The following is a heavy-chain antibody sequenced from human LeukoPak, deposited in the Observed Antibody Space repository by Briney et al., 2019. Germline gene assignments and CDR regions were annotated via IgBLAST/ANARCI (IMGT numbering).Heavy chain of an antibody. CDR1: GYTFTGYY. V-gene: IGHV1-2*02. CDR2: INPNSGVT. J-gene: IGHJ4*02. D-gene: IGHD5-18*01. Sequence: ASVKVSRKASGYTFTGYYMHWVRQAPGQGLEWMGWINPNSGVTDYAQNFQGRVTMTRDTSISTAYVELSRLRSDDTAVYYCARGTGEGYTYGRYYFDYWGQGTLVTVSS. CDR3: ARGTGEGYTYGRYYFDY.